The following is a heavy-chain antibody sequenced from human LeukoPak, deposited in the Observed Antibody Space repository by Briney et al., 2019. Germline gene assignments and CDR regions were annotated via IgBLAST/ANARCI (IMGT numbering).Heavy chain of an antibody. Sequence: GASVKVSCKASGYTFTSCGISWVRQAPRQGLEWMGWISAYNGKTNYAQKLQGRVTMTTDTSTSTAYMELRSLRSDDTAVYYCARDSDLLDGYNSLGSNYFDYWGQGTLVTVSS. CDR1: GYTFTSCG. J-gene: IGHJ4*02. D-gene: IGHD5-24*01. CDR2: ISAYNGKT. CDR3: ARDSDLLDGYNSLGSNYFDY. V-gene: IGHV1-18*01.